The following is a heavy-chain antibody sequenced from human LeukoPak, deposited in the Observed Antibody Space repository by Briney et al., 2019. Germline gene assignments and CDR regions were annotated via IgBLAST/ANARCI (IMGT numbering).Heavy chain of an antibody. D-gene: IGHD6-13*01. Sequence: PSETLSLTCTVSGYSISSGYYWGWIRQPPGKGLEWIGSIYHSGSTYYNPSLKSRVTISVDTSKNQFSLKLSSVTAADTAVYYCARDSLRIAAAGREDWFDPWGQGTLVTVSS. CDR1: GYSISSGYY. CDR2: IYHSGST. CDR3: ARDSLRIAAAGREDWFDP. J-gene: IGHJ5*02. V-gene: IGHV4-38-2*02.